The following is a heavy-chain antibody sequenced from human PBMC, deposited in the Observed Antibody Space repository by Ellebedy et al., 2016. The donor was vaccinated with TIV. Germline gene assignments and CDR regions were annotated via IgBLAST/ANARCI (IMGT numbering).Heavy chain of an antibody. CDR3: AKESDRSTSSAPSQD. Sequence: PGGSLRLSCAASGFTFSSYAMSWVRQAPGKGLEWVSAISGSGGSTYYADAVKGRFTISRDTSNNTLYLQMNSLRAEDTAVYYCAKESDRSTSSAPSQDWGQGTLVTVSS. CDR2: ISGSGGST. CDR1: GFTFSSYA. D-gene: IGHD6-13*01. J-gene: IGHJ1*01. V-gene: IGHV3-23*01.